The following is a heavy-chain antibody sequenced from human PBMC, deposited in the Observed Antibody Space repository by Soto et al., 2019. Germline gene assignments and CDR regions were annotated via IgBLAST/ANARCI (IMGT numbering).Heavy chain of an antibody. CDR2: INPATGAA. D-gene: IGHD3-3*01. Sequence: QLHLVQSGAVVKKPGASVTVSCSASGYPVTAYYMHWVRQAPGRGLAWMGGINPATGAAKYTQTFQGRVTMTRDTSPSTVFMELSGLTSEDTAVFYCARGGGVGVAGSAAFDMWGQGTLVTVSS. CDR1: GYPVTAYY. CDR3: ARGGGVGVAGSAAFDM. V-gene: IGHV1-2*02. J-gene: IGHJ3*02.